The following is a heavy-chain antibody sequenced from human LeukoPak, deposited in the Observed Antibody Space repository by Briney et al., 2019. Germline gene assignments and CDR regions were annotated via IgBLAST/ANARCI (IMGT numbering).Heavy chain of an antibody. CDR1: GGSISSGVYC. CDR3: ARDLPDCSGGSCAGHY. D-gene: IGHD2-15*01. Sequence: SETLSLTCTVSGGSISSGVYCWSWIRQPPGKGLEWIGYIYYSGSTYYNQSLKSRVTISVDTSKNQFSLKLSSVTAADTAVYYCARDLPDCSGGSCAGHYWGQGTLVTVSS. V-gene: IGHV4-30-4*08. J-gene: IGHJ4*02. CDR2: IYYSGST.